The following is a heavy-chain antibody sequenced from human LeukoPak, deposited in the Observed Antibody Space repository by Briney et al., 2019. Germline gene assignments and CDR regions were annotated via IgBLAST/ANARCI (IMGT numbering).Heavy chain of an antibody. CDR1: GGSFSGYY. D-gene: IGHD6-13*01. CDR2: INHSGST. Sequence: RTSETLSLTCAVYGGSFSGYYWSWIRQPQGKGLEWIGEINHSGSTNYNPFLKSRVTISVDTSKNQFSLKLTSVTAADTAVYYCARSKAAEGPTHNWFDPWGQGTLVTVSS. CDR3: ARSKAAEGPTHNWFDP. V-gene: IGHV4-34*01. J-gene: IGHJ5*02.